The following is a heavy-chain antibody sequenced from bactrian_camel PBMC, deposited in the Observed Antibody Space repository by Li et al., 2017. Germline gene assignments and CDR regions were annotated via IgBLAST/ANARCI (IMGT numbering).Heavy chain of an antibody. J-gene: IGHJ4*01. Sequence: VQLVESGGGLVQPGGSLRLSCAASGFTFSSYDMNWVRQAPGKGLEWVSVINSGGDSTYYADSVKGRFTISVDNAKKMLYLQMNNLQTDDTAVYYCGAACRDWGARYWGQGTQVTVS. CDR1: GFTFSSYD. CDR2: INSGGDST. V-gene: IGHV3S40*01. D-gene: IGHD5*01. CDR3: GAACRDWGARY.